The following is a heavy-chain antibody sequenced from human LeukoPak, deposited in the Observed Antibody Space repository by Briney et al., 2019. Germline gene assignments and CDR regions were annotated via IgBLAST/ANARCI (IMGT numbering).Heavy chain of an antibody. Sequence: GESLKISCKGSGYSFTTNWIGWVRQMPGKGLEWMGIIYPGDSDTKYSPSFQGQVTISADKSISTAYLQWSSLKASDSAMYYCGRHIRATDGYYGMDVWGQGTSVTVSS. J-gene: IGHJ6*02. D-gene: IGHD1-14*01. CDR3: GRHIRATDGYYGMDV. CDR2: IYPGDSDT. CDR1: GYSFTTNW. V-gene: IGHV5-51*01.